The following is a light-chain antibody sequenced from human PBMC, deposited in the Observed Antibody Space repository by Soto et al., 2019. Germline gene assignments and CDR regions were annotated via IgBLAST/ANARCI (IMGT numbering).Light chain of an antibody. CDR3: QQYYSYPLT. V-gene: IGKV1-17*01. CDR1: QGIRNN. Sequence: DIQMTQSPSSLSASVGDRVTITCRASQGIRNNLSWYQQKPGKVPKRLIYAASSLQSGVPSRFSGSGSGTDFTLTISCLQSEDFATYYCQQYYSYPLTFGGGTKVDIK. CDR2: AAS. J-gene: IGKJ4*01.